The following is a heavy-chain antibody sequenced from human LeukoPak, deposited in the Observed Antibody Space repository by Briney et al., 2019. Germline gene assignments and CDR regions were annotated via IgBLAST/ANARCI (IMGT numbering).Heavy chain of an antibody. CDR3: ARVLRAAAGRTAEYFQH. J-gene: IGHJ1*01. V-gene: IGHV1-2*06. CDR2: INPNSGGT. CDR1: GYTFTGYY. D-gene: IGHD6-13*01. Sequence: ASVKVSCKASGYTFTGYYMHWVRQAPGQGLEWMGRINPNSGGTNYAQKLQGRVTMTRDTSISTAYMELSRLRSDDTAVYYCARVLRAAAGRTAEYFQHWGQGTLVTVSS.